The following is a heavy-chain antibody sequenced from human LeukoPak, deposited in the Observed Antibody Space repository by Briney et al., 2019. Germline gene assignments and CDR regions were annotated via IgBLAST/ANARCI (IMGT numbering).Heavy chain of an antibody. D-gene: IGHD3-3*01. V-gene: IGHV4-59*08. CDR2: IYYSGST. CDR1: GGSISSYY. CDR3: ARHGSYDFWSGYYSNWFDP. Sequence: SETLSLTCTVSGGSISSYYWSWIRQPPGKGLEWIGYIYYSGSTNYNPSLKSRVTISVDTSKNQFSLKLSSVTAADTAVYYCARHGSYDFWSGYYSNWFDPWGQGTLVTVSS. J-gene: IGHJ5*02.